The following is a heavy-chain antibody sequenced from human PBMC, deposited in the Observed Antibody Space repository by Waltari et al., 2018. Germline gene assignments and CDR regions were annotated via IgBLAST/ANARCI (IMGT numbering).Heavy chain of an antibody. CDR1: GGSFSGYY. Sequence: QVQLQQWGAGLLKPSETLSLTCAAYGGSFSGYYWSWIRQPPGKGLEWIGEINHSGSTNYNPSLKSRVTISVDTSKNQFSLKLSSVTAADTAVYYCAREREYYYGSGTLPHYGMDVWGQGTTVTVSS. V-gene: IGHV4-34*01. CDR3: AREREYYYGSGTLPHYGMDV. CDR2: INHSGST. D-gene: IGHD3-10*01. J-gene: IGHJ6*02.